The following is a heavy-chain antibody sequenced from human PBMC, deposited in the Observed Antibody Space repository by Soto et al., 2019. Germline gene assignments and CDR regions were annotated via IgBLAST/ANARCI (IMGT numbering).Heavy chain of an antibody. CDR2: ISWNIGSI. J-gene: IGHJ4*02. V-gene: IGHV3-9*01. CDR3: AKDDDSSGYWLDY. CDR1: GFTFDDYA. D-gene: IGHD3-22*01. Sequence: LRLSCAASGFTFDDYAMHWVRQAPGKGLEWVSGISWNIGSIGYADSVKGRFSISRDNAKNSLYLQMNSLRAEDTALYYCAKDDDSSGYWLDYWGQGTLVTVSS.